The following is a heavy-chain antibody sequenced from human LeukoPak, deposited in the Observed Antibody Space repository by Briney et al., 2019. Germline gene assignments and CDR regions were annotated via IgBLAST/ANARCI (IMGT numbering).Heavy chain of an antibody. V-gene: IGHV1-2*02. J-gene: IGHJ4*02. CDR3: VRSPIGASAY. D-gene: IGHD3-10*01. CDR2: ISPNNGDT. Sequence: ASVKVSCKPSGYTFTDSYIHWVRQAPGVGLQWMGWISPNNGDTKYAEDFQDRVTMTRDTSINTAYMELTVLTPDDTAVYYCVRSPIGASAYWGRGTLVTVSS. CDR1: GYTFTDSY.